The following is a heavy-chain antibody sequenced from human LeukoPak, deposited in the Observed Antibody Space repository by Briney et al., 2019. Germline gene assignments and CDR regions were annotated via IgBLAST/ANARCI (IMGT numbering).Heavy chain of an antibody. V-gene: IGHV3-23*01. CDR3: AKESGRHGIGIFAYFQY. D-gene: IGHD1-26*01. Sequence: PGGSLRLSCTASGFSFSRYSFNWVRQAPGKGLEWVSGIGASGDSTYYEDSVKGRFTISRDNSKNTLYLQMNSLRAEDTAVYYCAKESGRHGIGIFAYFQYWGQGTLVTVSS. J-gene: IGHJ4*02. CDR2: IGASGDST. CDR1: GFSFSRYS.